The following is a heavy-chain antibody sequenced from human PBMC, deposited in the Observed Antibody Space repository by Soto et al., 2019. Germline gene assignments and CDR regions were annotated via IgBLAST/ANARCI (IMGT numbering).Heavy chain of an antibody. Sequence: QVQLVQSGAEVKKPGASVKVSCKASGYTFTSYGISWVRQAPGQGLEWMGWISAYNGNTNYAQKLQGRVTMTTDTSTSTAYMELRSLRSDDTAVYYCAGDTQLLGYCSGGSCLKFDYWGQGTLVTVSS. D-gene: IGHD2-15*01. CDR1: GYTFTSYG. CDR3: AGDTQLLGYCSGGSCLKFDY. V-gene: IGHV1-18*01. CDR2: ISAYNGNT. J-gene: IGHJ4*02.